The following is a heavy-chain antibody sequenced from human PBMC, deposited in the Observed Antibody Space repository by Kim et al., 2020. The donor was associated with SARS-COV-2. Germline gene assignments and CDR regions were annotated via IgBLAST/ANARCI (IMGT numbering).Heavy chain of an antibody. CDR3: ASVFPRSGSYDF. J-gene: IGHJ4*02. D-gene: IGHD1-26*01. CDR2: ITDNGVTT. V-gene: IGHV3-64*02. Sequence: GGSLRLSCAGSGFTFRSYAMQWVRQAPGKGLEYVSAITDNGVTTFYADSVKGRFTISRDNSKHMVYLQMGSLRPEDTAVYHCASVFPRSGSYDFLGQG. CDR1: GFTFRSYA.